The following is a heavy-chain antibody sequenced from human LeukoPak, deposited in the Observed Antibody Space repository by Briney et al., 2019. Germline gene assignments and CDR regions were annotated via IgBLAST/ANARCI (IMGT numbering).Heavy chain of an antibody. CDR1: GYSLTSFW. J-gene: IGHJ4*02. V-gene: IGHV5-51*01. D-gene: IGHD3-22*01. CDR3: ARDSSGYSRPFDY. CDR2: IYPGDSDT. Sequence: GESLKISCKGSGYSLTSFWIGWVRQMPGKGLEWMGIIYPGDSDTRYSPSFQGQVTISADKSISTAYLQWSSLKASDTAMYYCARDSSGYSRPFDYWGQGTLVTASS.